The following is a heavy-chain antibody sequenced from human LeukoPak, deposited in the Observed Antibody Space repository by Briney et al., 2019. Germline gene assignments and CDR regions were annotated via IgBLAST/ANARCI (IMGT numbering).Heavy chain of an antibody. Sequence: ASVKVSCKASGYTFTGYYMHWVRQAPGQGLEWMGWINPNSGGTNYAQKFQGRVTMTRDTSISTAYMELSRLRSDDTAVYYCARGVNWNTASLDAFDIWVQGTMVTVSS. CDR2: INPNSGGT. CDR3: ARGVNWNTASLDAFDI. J-gene: IGHJ3*02. V-gene: IGHV1-2*02. D-gene: IGHD1-1*01. CDR1: GYTFTGYY.